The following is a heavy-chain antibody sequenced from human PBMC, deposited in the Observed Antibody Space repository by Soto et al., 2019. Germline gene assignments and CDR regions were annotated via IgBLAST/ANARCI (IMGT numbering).Heavy chain of an antibody. D-gene: IGHD2-2*02. CDR3: ARAYTDIYCSSTSCYMNYGMDV. CDR2: INPNSGGT. V-gene: IGHV1-2*04. CDR1: GYTFTGYY. J-gene: IGHJ6*02. Sequence: QVQLVQSGAEVKKPGASVKVSCKASGYTFTGYYMHWVRQAPGQGLEWMGWINPNSGGTNYAQKFQGWVTMTRDTSISTAYMELSRLRSDDTAVYYCARAYTDIYCSSTSCYMNYGMDVWGQGTTVTVSS.